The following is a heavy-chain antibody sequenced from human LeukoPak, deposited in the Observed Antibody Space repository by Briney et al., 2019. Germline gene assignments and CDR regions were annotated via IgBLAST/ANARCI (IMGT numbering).Heavy chain of an antibody. D-gene: IGHD3-10*01. CDR2: ITKSGDKT. J-gene: IGHJ3*02. Sequence: GGSLRLSCVPSGITFSNSALSWVRQAPGKGLEWVSTITKSGDKTYYADSVKGLFTISRDHSKNTLYLQMNSLRAEDTAVYYCAPRYGSGTLGDAFDIWGQGTMVTVSS. CDR1: GITFSNSA. V-gene: IGHV3-23*01. CDR3: APRYGSGTLGDAFDI.